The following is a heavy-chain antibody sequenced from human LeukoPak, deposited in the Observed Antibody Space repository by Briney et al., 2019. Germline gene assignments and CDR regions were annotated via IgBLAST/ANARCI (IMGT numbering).Heavy chain of an antibody. CDR2: IRSKAYGGTT. V-gene: IGHV3-49*04. J-gene: IGHJ4*02. D-gene: IGHD3-10*01. Sequence: GGSLRLSCAASGFTFCDYAMSWVRQAPGKGLEWVGFIRSKAYGGTTEYAASVKGRFTISRDDSKSIAYVQMNSLKTEDTAVYYCTRDRRRYGSGSYADYWGQGTLVTVSS. CDR3: TRDRRRYGSGSYADY. CDR1: GFTFCDYA.